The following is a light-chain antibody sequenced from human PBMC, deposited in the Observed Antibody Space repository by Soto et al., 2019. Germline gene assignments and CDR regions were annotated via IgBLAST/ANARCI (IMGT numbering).Light chain of an antibody. J-gene: IGKJ2*02. Sequence: EIVMTQSPATLSVSPGERAALSCRASQSVSSNLAWYQHKPGQASRLLIYGASTRATGIPARFSGSGSGTEFTLTISSLQSEDFAVYYCQQYNNWPPGTFGQGTKLEI. CDR2: GAS. CDR1: QSVSSN. V-gene: IGKV3D-15*01. CDR3: QQYNNWPPGT.